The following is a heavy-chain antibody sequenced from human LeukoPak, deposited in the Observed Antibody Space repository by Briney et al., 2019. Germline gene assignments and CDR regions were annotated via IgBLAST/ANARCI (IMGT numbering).Heavy chain of an antibody. Sequence: SETLSLTCTVSGYSISSGYYWGWIRQPPGKGLEWIGSIYHSGSTYYNPSLKSRVTISVDTSKNQFSLKLSSVTAADTAVYYCARVSAAAGSVDYWGQGTLVTVSS. J-gene: IGHJ4*02. CDR2: IYHSGST. V-gene: IGHV4-38-2*02. CDR3: ARVSAAAGSVDY. CDR1: GYSISSGYY. D-gene: IGHD6-13*01.